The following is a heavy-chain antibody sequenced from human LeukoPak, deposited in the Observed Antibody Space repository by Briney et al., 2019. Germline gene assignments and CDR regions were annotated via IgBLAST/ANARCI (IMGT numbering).Heavy chain of an antibody. CDR1: RFTFSSYW. J-gene: IGHJ1*01. CDR2: IKQDGSEK. CDR3: AKNGYDSSGYYYRYYSQH. D-gene: IGHD3-22*01. V-gene: IGHV3-7*03. Sequence: PGGSLRLSCAASRFTFSSYWMSWVRQAPGKGLEWVANIKQDGSEKYYVDSVKGRFTISRDNSKNTLYLQMNSLRAEDTAVYYCAKNGYDSSGYYYRYYSQHWGQGTLVTVSS.